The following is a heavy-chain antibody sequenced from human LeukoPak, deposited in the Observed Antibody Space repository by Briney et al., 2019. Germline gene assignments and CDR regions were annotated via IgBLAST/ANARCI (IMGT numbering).Heavy chain of an antibody. Sequence: GASVKVSCKASGYTFTSYEINWVRQATGQGLEWMGWMNPGSVNKGYAQKFQGRVTMTRDTSISTAYMELSSLRSEDTAVYYYARINYGDYRYGMDVWGQGTTVTVSS. J-gene: IGHJ6*02. CDR1: GYTFTSYE. V-gene: IGHV1-8*01. CDR3: ARINYGDYRYGMDV. D-gene: IGHD4-17*01. CDR2: MNPGSVNK.